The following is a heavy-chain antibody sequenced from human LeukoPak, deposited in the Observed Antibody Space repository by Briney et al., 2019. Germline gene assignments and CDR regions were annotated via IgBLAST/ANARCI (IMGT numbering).Heavy chain of an antibody. D-gene: IGHD4-17*01. Sequence: PSETLSLTCTVSGGSISSYYWSWIRQPPGKGLEWSGYIYYSGSNNYNHSLKRRVTISVDTSKNQFSLKLSSVTAADTAVYYCARGGGDYEPLDYWGQGTLVTVSS. V-gene: IGHV4-59*01. CDR1: GGSISSYY. CDR3: ARGGGDYEPLDY. CDR2: IYYSGSN. J-gene: IGHJ4*02.